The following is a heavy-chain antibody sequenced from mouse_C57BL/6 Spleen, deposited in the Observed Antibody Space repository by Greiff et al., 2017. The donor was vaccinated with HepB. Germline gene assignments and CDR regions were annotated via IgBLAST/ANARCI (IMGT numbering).Heavy chain of an antibody. D-gene: IGHD1-1*01. J-gene: IGHJ4*01. V-gene: IGHV1-19*01. CDR2: INPYNGGT. CDR3: AKFPAVCGMDY. Sequence: EVQLQQSGPVLVKPGASVKMSCKASGYTFTDYYMNWVKQSHGKSLEWIGVINPYNGGTSYNQKFKGKATLTVDKSSSTAYMELYSLTSEDSAVYYCAKFPAVCGMDYWGQGTSVTVSS. CDR1: GYTFTDYY.